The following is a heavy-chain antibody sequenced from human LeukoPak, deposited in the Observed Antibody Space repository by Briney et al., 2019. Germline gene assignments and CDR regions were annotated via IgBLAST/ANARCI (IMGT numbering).Heavy chain of an antibody. V-gene: IGHV3-53*01. Sequence: GGSLRLSCAASGFTVSDNYMSWFRQAPGKGLEWLSVLDSGGSAIYADSVGGRFTISRDNSKNTLHLQMDSLTIEDSALYYCARDHVVASGAVAYWGQGTLVTVSS. CDR2: LDSGGSA. CDR1: GFTVSDNY. J-gene: IGHJ4*02. D-gene: IGHD2-15*01. CDR3: ARDHVVASGAVAY.